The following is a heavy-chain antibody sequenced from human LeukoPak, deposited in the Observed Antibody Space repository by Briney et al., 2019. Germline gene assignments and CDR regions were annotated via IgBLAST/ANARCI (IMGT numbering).Heavy chain of an antibody. V-gene: IGHV4-59*08. CDR2: IYYSGST. CDR3: ARCIVGARGEIDY. D-gene: IGHD1-26*01. Sequence: SETLSLTCTVSGGSISSYYWSWIRQPPGKGLEWIGYIYYSGSTNYNPSLKSRVTISVDTSKNQFSLKLSSVTAADTAVYYCARCIVGARGEIDYWGQGTLVTVSS. J-gene: IGHJ4*02. CDR1: GGSISSYY.